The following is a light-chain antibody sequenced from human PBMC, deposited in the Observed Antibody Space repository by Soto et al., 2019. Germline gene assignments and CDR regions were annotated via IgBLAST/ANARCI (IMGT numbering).Light chain of an antibody. V-gene: IGKV1-39*01. CDR2: AAS. Sequence: DIQMTQSPSSLSASVGDRVTITCRASQTISSNLNWYQQKPGKAPQLLIYAASNLQSGVPSRFSGSGSETDFTLTISNLQPEDFATYYCQQSYSTPSITFGQGTRLEIK. CDR1: QTISSN. CDR3: QQSYSTPSIT. J-gene: IGKJ5*01.